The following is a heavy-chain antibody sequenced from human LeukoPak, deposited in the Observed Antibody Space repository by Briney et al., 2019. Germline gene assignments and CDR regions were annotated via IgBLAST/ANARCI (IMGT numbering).Heavy chain of an antibody. J-gene: IGHJ4*02. CDR1: GFTFSSYG. V-gene: IGHV3-30*02. CDR2: IRYDGSNK. D-gene: IGHD6-13*01. CDR3: AKDRAAAAGTGRDY. Sequence: GGSLRLSCAASGFTFSSYGMHWVRQAPGKGLEWVAFIRYDGSNKYYADSVKGRFTISRDNSKNTLYLQMSSLSAEATAVYYCAKDRAAAAGTGRDYWGQGTLVTVSS.